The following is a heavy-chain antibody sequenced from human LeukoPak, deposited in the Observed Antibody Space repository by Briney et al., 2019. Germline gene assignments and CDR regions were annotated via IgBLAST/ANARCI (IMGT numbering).Heavy chain of an antibody. CDR1: GFTFSSYW. CDR3: AKAGNIAALLDY. CDR2: ISWNSGSI. Sequence: SGGSLRLSCAASGFTFSSYWMHWVRQAPGKGLEWVSGISWNSGSIGYADSVKGRFTISRDNAKNSLYLQMNSLRAEDTALYYCAKAGNIAALLDYWGQGTLVTVSS. J-gene: IGHJ4*02. V-gene: IGHV3-9*01. D-gene: IGHD6-6*01.